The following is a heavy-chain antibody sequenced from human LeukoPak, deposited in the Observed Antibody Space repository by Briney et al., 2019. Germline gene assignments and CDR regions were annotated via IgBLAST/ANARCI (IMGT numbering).Heavy chain of an antibody. D-gene: IGHD6-13*01. J-gene: IGHJ4*02. Sequence: PSETLSLTCTVSGGSISSYYWSWIRQPAGKGLEWIGRIYTSGSTNYNPSLKSRVTMSVDTSKNQFSLKLSSVTAADTAVYYCAREQSGSSWTNQDYWGQGTLVTVSS. CDR3: AREQSGSSWTNQDY. CDR2: IYTSGST. V-gene: IGHV4-4*07. CDR1: GGSISSYY.